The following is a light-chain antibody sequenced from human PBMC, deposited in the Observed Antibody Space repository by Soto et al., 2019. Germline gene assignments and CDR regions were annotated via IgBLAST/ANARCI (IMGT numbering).Light chain of an antibody. CDR2: RNN. V-gene: IGLV1-47*01. Sequence: QSVLTQPPSASGTPGQRVTISCSGSSSNIGSNYVYWYQQLPGTAPKLLIYRNNQRPSGVPDRFSGSKSGTPASLAISGLRSEDEADYYCAAWDDSLSLVFGGGTKVTVL. CDR1: SSNIGSNY. J-gene: IGLJ2*01. CDR3: AAWDDSLSLV.